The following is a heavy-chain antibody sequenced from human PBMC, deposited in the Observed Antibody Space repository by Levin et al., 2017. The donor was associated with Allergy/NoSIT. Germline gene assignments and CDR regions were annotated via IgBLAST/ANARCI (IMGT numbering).Heavy chain of an antibody. Sequence: LGESLKISCTASGIAFRDYWMSWVRQAPGKGLEWVANIKNDGRETYYLDSVKGRFTISRDNARNSLYLQMNSLRVEDTAVYYCASARGCDYWGHGTLVTVSS. J-gene: IGHJ4*01. V-gene: IGHV3-7*01. CDR3: ASARGCDY. CDR2: IKNDGRET. CDR1: GIAFRDYW.